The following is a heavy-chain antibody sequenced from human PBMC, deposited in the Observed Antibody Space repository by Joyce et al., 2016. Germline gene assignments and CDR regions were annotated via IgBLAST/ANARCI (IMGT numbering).Heavy chain of an antibody. V-gene: IGHV1-18*04. CDR3: ARDSVVSTDEAFDI. J-gene: IGHJ3*02. Sequence: QVQLVQSGAEVKKPGASVKVSCKTSGYAFTSYDISWVPQAPGQGPECIGWIIAYNGHTNYAQRIKGRNIMTTYISTSTAYVELRSLRSEDTAVYYCARDSVVSTDEAFDIWGQGTMVTVSS. D-gene: IGHD5/OR15-5a*01. CDR1: GYAFTSYD. CDR2: IIAYNGHT.